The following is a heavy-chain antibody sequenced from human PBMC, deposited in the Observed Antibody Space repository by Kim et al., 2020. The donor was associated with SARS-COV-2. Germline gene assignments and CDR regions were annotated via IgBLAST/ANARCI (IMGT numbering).Heavy chain of an antibody. CDR3: ASLPLLWFGDYWFDP. Sequence: PSLKRRVTIPVDTSRNQFSLKLGSVTAADTAVYYCASLPLLWFGDYWFDPWGQGTLVTVSS. V-gene: IGHV4-39*01. J-gene: IGHJ5*02. D-gene: IGHD3-10*01.